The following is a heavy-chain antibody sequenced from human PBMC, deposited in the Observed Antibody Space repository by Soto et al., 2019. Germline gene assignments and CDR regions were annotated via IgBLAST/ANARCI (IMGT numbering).Heavy chain of an antibody. Sequence: GGSLRLSCAASGFTFSSYGMHWVRQAPGKGLEWVAVISYDGSNKYYADSVKGRFTISRDNSKNTLYLQMNSLRAEDTAVYYCAKAGGHIVATIGEPRPLKKYYYYGMDVWGQGTTVTVSS. D-gene: IGHD5-12*01. CDR2: ISYDGSNK. CDR1: GFTFSSYG. CDR3: AKAGGHIVATIGEPRPLKKYYYYGMDV. V-gene: IGHV3-30*18. J-gene: IGHJ6*02.